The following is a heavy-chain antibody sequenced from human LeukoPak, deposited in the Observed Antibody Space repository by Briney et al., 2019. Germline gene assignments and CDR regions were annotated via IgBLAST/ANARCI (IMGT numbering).Heavy chain of an antibody. CDR3: ARLLSYYYYYMDV. J-gene: IGHJ6*03. CDR1: GGSFSGYY. D-gene: IGHD3-9*01. Sequence: SETLSLTCAVYGGSFSGYYWSWIRQPPGKGLEWIGEIDHSGSTNYNPSLKSRVTISVDTSKNQFSLKLSSVTAADTAVYYCARLLSYYYYYMDVWGKGTTVTVSS. CDR2: IDHSGST. V-gene: IGHV4-34*01.